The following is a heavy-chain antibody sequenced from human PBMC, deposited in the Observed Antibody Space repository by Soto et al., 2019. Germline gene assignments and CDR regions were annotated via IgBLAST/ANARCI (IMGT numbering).Heavy chain of an antibody. D-gene: IGHD3-22*01. CDR2: ISGSGGST. Sequence: VGSLRLSCAASGFTFSSYAMSWVRQAPGKGLEWVSAISGSGGSTYYADSVKGRFTISRDNSKNTLYLQMNSLRAEDTAVYYCATTRRPRYYDSSGPFDYWGQGTLVTVSS. V-gene: IGHV3-23*01. CDR3: ATTRRPRYYDSSGPFDY. J-gene: IGHJ4*02. CDR1: GFTFSSYA.